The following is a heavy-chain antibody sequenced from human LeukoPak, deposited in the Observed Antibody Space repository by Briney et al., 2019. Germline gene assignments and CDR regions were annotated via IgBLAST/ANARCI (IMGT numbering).Heavy chain of an antibody. D-gene: IGHD3-22*01. CDR3: AREADSSGYYPRDAFDI. J-gene: IGHJ3*02. CDR2: IIPIFGTA. Sequence: SVKVSCKASGGTFSSYAISWVRQAPGQGLEWMGGIIPIFGTANYAQKFQGRVTITADESTSTAYMELSSLRSEDTAVYYCAREADSSGYYPRDAFDIWGQGTTVTVSS. V-gene: IGHV1-69*13. CDR1: GGTFSSYA.